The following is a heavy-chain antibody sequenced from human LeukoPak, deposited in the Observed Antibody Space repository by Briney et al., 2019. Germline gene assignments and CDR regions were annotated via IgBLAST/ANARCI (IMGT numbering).Heavy chain of an antibody. Sequence: GGSLRLSCAASGFTFSSYSMNWVRQAPGKGLEWVSSISSSSYIYYADSVKGRFTISRDNAKNSLYLQMNSLRAEDTAVYYCASRGQVVPAAIPPDYWGQGTLVTVSS. V-gene: IGHV3-21*01. CDR2: ISSSSYI. J-gene: IGHJ4*02. CDR1: GFTFSSYS. CDR3: ASRGQVVPAAIPPDY. D-gene: IGHD2-2*01.